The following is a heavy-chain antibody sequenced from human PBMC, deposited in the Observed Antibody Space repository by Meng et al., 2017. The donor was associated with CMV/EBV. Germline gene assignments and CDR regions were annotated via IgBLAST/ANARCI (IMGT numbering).Heavy chain of an antibody. CDR1: GGSFSGYY. V-gene: IGHV3-21*01. D-gene: IGHD3-3*01. CDR2: ISSSSSYI. J-gene: IGHJ4*02. Sequence: GGSLRLSCAVYGGSFSGYYWNWIRQAPGKGLEWVSSISSSSSYIYYADSVKGRFTISRDNAKNSLYLQMNSLRAEDTAVYYCAREAPLSFWSGLNWGQGTLVTVSS. CDR3: AREAPLSFWSGLN.